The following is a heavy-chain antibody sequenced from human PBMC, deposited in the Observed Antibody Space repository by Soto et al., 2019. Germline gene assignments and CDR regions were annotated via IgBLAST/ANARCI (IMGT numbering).Heavy chain of an antibody. V-gene: IGHV1-69*13. D-gene: IGHD5-18*01. J-gene: IGHJ6*02. Sequence: SVKVSCKASGGSSTYTLSWVRQAPGQGLEWMGGIIPIFGTANYAQKFQGRVTITADESTKTAYMELSTLRSEDTAVYYCARLHSHGTYGMDVWGQGTTVTVSS. CDR1: GGSSTYT. CDR3: ARLHSHGTYGMDV. CDR2: IIPIFGTA.